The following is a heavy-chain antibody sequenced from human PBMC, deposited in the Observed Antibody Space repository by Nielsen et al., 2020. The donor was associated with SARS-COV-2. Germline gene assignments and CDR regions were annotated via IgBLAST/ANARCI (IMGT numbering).Heavy chain of an antibody. CDR3: ARFLHYYYDSRDDAFDI. J-gene: IGHJ3*02. CDR2: IYYSGST. D-gene: IGHD3-22*01. V-gene: IGHV4-59*13. CDR1: GGSISSYY. Sequence: ESLKISCTVSGGSISSYYWSWIRQPPGKGLEWIGYIYYSGSTNYNPSLKSRVTISVDTSKNQFSLKLSSVTAADTAVYYCARFLHYYYDSRDDAFDIWGQGTMVTVSS.